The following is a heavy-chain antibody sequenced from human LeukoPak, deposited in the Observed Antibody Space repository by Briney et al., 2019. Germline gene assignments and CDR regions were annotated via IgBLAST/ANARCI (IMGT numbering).Heavy chain of an antibody. CDR3: ARDARLRYSSSWYEGNFQH. CDR2: ISSYNGDT. D-gene: IGHD6-13*01. Sequence: ASVKVSCKASGYTFTSYGITWVRQAPGQGLEWMGWISSYNGDTDYAQKFQGRVTMTTDTSTSTAYMELRSLRSDDTAMYYCARDARLRYSSSWYEGNFQHWGQGTLVTVSS. V-gene: IGHV1-18*01. CDR1: GYTFTSYG. J-gene: IGHJ1*01.